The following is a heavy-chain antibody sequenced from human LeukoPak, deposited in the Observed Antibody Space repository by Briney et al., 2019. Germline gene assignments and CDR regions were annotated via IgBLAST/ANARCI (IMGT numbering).Heavy chain of an antibody. J-gene: IGHJ4*02. CDR3: AREGYYGSGSPPSLYFDY. CDR2: TSSDLNVK. Sequence: PGGSLRLSCAASGFTFRNYVIHWVRPAPGKGLGWVAVTSSDLNVKLYADSVKGRFTISRDNSRSTLYLQMNSLRPEDTAIYYCAREGYYGSGSPPSLYFDYWGQGTLVTVSS. V-gene: IGHV3-30-3*01. CDR1: GFTFRNYV. D-gene: IGHD3-10*01.